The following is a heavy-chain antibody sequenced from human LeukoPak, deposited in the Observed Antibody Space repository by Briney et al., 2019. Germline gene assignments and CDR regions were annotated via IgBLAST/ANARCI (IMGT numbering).Heavy chain of an antibody. D-gene: IGHD6-6*01. J-gene: IGHJ4*02. CDR3: ARDSSQLATDY. CDR2: INPSGGST. V-gene: IGHV1-46*01. CDR1: GYTFTSYY. Sequence: ASVKVSCKASGYTFTSYYTHWVRQAPGQGLEWMGIINPSGGSTSYAQKFQGRVTMTRDTSTSTVYMELSSLRSEDTAVYYCARDSSQLATDYWGQGTLVTVSS.